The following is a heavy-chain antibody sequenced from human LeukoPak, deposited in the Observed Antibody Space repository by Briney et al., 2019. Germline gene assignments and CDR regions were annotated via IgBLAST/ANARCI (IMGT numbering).Heavy chain of an antibody. CDR3: ARVTHYYDSSGYYSLRSWYFDL. D-gene: IGHD3-22*01. V-gene: IGHV4-59*12. Sequence: PSETLSLTCTVSGGSISSYYWSWIRQPPGKGLEWIGYIYYSGSTNYNPSLKSRVTISVDRSKNQFSLKLSSVTAADTAVYYCARVTHYYDSSGYYSLRSWYFDLWGRGTLVTVSS. CDR1: GGSISSYY. J-gene: IGHJ2*01. CDR2: IYYSGST.